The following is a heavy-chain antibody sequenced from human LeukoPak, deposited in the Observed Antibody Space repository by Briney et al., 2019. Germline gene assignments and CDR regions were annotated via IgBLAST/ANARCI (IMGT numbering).Heavy chain of an antibody. D-gene: IGHD2-21*02. CDR2: IKQDGSEK. J-gene: IGHJ4*02. CDR3: ARAIVVVTAIHGYFDY. V-gene: IGHV3-7*01. Sequence: GGSLRLSCAASGFTFSSYWMRWVRQAPGKGLEWVANIKQDGSEKYYVDSVNGRFTISRDNAKNSLYLQMNSLRAEDTAVYYYARAIVVVTAIHGYFDYWGQGTLVTVSS. CDR1: GFTFSSYW.